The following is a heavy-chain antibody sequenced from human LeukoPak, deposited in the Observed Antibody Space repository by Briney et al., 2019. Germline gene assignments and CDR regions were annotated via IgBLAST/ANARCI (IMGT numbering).Heavy chain of an antibody. V-gene: IGHV5-51*01. CDR1: GSSFTSYW. Sequence: GESLKISCKGSGSSFTSYWIGWVRPLPGKGLEWMGIIYPGDSDTRYSPSFQGQVTISADKSISTAYLQWSSLKASDTAMYYCAMGGYESEAGAYFDYWGQGTLVTVSS. J-gene: IGHJ4*02. CDR2: IYPGDSDT. CDR3: AMGGYESEAGAYFDY. D-gene: IGHD5-12*01.